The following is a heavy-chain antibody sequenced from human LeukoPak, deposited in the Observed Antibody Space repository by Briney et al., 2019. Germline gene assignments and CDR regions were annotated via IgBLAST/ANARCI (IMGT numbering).Heavy chain of an antibody. Sequence: GGSLRLSCAASGFTFTTYRMEWVRQPPGKGLEWVSSINSSRSSTYYADSVKWRFTISRDNAEHSLYLQMISLSAEDTAVYYCARREGFYDSDGYFEGDGFDIWGEGTMDTVSS. D-gene: IGHD3-22*01. J-gene: IGHJ3*02. CDR1: GFTFTTYR. CDR2: INSSRSST. CDR3: ARREGFYDSDGYFEGDGFDI. V-gene: IGHV3-21*01.